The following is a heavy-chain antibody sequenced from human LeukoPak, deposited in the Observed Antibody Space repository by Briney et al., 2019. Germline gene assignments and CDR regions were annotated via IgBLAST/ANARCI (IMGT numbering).Heavy chain of an antibody. Sequence: GASVKVSCKASGYTFTSYDINWVRQATGQGLEWMGWMNPNSGNTGYAQKFQGRVTMTRDTSTSTVYMELSSLRSEDTAVYYCAYYYDSSGYRGDYWGQGTLVTVSS. CDR2: MNPNSGNT. CDR3: AYYYDSSGYRGDY. D-gene: IGHD3-22*01. V-gene: IGHV1-8*01. J-gene: IGHJ4*02. CDR1: GYTFTSYD.